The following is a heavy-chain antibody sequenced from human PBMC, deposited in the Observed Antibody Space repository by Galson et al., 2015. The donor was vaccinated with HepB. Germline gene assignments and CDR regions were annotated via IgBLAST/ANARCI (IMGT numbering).Heavy chain of an antibody. Sequence: SLRLSCAASGFPFNNAWMTWVRQAPGMGLEWVSRIKSKTDGETTDYAAPVKGRFTISRDDSENRLYLQMNSPKTEDTAVYYCTTDVYYSTYWSWLDPWGQGTLVTVSS. J-gene: IGHJ5*02. CDR3: TTDVYYSTYWSWLDP. D-gene: IGHD2-8*02. CDR1: GFPFNNAW. V-gene: IGHV3-15*01. CDR2: IKSKTDGETT.